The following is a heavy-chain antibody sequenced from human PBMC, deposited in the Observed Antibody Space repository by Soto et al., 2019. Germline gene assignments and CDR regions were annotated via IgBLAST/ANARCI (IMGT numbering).Heavy chain of an antibody. V-gene: IGHV3-23*01. Sequence: GGSLRLSCAASGFTFSSYAMSWVRQAPGKGLEWVSAISGSGGSTYYADSVKGRFTISRDNSKNTLYLQMNSLRAEDTAVYYCAKDLLWGGPGDDFWSGYYNHWGQGTLVTVSS. CDR2: ISGSGGST. J-gene: IGHJ4*02. CDR1: GFTFSSYA. CDR3: AKDLLWGGPGDDFWSGYYNH. D-gene: IGHD3-3*01.